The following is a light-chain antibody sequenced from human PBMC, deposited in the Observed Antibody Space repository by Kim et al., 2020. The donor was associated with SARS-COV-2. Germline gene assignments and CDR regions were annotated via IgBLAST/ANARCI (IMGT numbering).Light chain of an antibody. CDR2: YDS. Sequence: APGKADRITCGGNNIGSKSVHWYQQKPGQAPVLVIYYDSDRPSGIPERFSGSNSGNTATLTISRVEAGDEADYYCRVWDSSSDHPVFGGGTKLTVL. V-gene: IGLV3-21*04. J-gene: IGLJ3*02. CDR1: NIGSKS. CDR3: RVWDSSSDHPV.